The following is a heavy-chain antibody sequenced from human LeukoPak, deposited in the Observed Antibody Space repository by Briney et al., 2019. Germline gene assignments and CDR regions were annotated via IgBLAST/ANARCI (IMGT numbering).Heavy chain of an antibody. CDR1: GGTFSSYA. Sequence: SVKVSCKASGGTFSSYAISWVRQAPGQGLEWMGGIIPTFGTANYAQKFQGRVTITTDESTSTAYMELSSLRSEDTAVYYCARVIRSSSPRGYYYYYYMDVWGKGTTVTVSS. D-gene: IGHD6-6*01. J-gene: IGHJ6*03. V-gene: IGHV1-69*05. CDR3: ARVIRSSSPRGYYYYYYMDV. CDR2: IIPTFGTA.